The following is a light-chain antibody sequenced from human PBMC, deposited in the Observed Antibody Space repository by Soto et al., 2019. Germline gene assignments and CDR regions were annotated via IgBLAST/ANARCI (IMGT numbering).Light chain of an antibody. J-gene: IGLJ1*01. CDR2: DVS. CDR1: SSDVCGYNY. Sequence: QSVLTQPRSVSGSPGQSVTISCTGTSSDVCGYNYVSWYQQHPGKAPKLMIYDVSKRPSGVPDRFSGSKSGNTASLTISGLQAEDEADYYCCSYAGSYTPLYVFGTGTKVTVL. V-gene: IGLV2-11*01. CDR3: CSYAGSYTPLYV.